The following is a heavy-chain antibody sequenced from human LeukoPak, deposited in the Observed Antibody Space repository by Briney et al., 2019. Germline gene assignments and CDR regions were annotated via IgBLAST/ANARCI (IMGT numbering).Heavy chain of an antibody. V-gene: IGHV3-23*01. CDR3: AKYSPSPTNYFDY. J-gene: IGHJ4*02. D-gene: IGHD2-21*01. CDR2: ISGCGGST. Sequence: KGLEWVSAISGCGGSTYYADSVKGRFTISRDNSKNTLYLQMNSLRAEDTAVYYCAKYSPSPTNYFDYWGQGTLVTVSS.